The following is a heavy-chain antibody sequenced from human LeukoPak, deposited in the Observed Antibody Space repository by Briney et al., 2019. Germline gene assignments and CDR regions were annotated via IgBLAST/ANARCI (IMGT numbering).Heavy chain of an antibody. CDR3: ARAAKNRGWDTFDY. J-gene: IGHJ4*02. CDR2: ISAYNGNT. V-gene: IGHV1-18*01. D-gene: IGHD6-19*01. Sequence: ASVKVSCKASGYTFTSYGISWVRQAPGQGLEWMGWISAYNGNTNYAQKLQGRVTMTTDASTSTAYMELRSLRPDDTAVYYCARAAKNRGWDTFDYWGQGTLVTVSS. CDR1: GYTFTSYG.